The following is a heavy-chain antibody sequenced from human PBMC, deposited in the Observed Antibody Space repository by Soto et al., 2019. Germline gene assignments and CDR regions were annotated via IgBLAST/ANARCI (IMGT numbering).Heavy chain of an antibody. D-gene: IGHD5-18*01. V-gene: IGHV3-30*03. CDR2: IPYDGSNK. J-gene: IGHJ4*02. CDR3: ATGFSYSVIDY. Sequence: QVQLVESGGGVVQPGRSLRLSCVASGFTFSTYGMHWVRQAPGKGLEWVAVIPYDGSNKYYADSVKGRYTISRDNSKNTLYLQMSSLRAEDTAVYYCATGFSYSVIDYWGQGTLVTVSS. CDR1: GFTFSTYG.